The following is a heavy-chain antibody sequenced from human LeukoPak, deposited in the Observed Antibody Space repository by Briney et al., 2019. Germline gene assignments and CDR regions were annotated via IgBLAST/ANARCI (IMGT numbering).Heavy chain of an antibody. CDR3: AVDRTGTTSHIFDY. D-gene: IGHD1-7*01. CDR1: GGTFSSYA. J-gene: IGHJ4*02. Sequence: SVKASCKASGGTFSSYAISWVRQAPGQGLEWMGGIIPIFGTANYAQKFQGRVTITTDESTSTAYMELNSLRSEDTAVYYCAVDRTGTTSHIFDYWGQGTLVTVSS. V-gene: IGHV1-69*05. CDR2: IIPIFGTA.